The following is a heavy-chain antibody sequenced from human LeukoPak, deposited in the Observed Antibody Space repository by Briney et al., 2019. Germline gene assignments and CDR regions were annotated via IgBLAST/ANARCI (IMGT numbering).Heavy chain of an antibody. Sequence: PGGSLRLSCAASGFTFSSYGMHWVRQAPGKGLEWVAVIWYDGSNKYYADSVKGRFTISRDNSKNTLYLQMNSLRAEDTAVYYCARDRSVIRDELNAFDIWGQGTMVTVSS. J-gene: IGHJ3*02. CDR2: IWYDGSNK. CDR1: GFTFSSYG. CDR3: ARDRSVIRDELNAFDI. V-gene: IGHV3-33*01. D-gene: IGHD3-16*02.